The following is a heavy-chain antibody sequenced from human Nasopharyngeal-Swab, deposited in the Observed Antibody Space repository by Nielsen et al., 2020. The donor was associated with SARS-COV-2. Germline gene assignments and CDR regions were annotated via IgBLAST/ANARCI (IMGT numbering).Heavy chain of an antibody. V-gene: IGHV4-34*01. CDR3: ARGKVEVTMIVVVITTGSYYFDY. Sequence: PGKGLEWIGEINHNGRTSYNPSLKSRVSISLDPSKNQFSLKLSSVTAADAAVYYCARGKVEVTMIVVVITTGSYYFDYWGRGTLVTVSS. CDR2: INHNGRT. J-gene: IGHJ4*02. D-gene: IGHD3-22*01.